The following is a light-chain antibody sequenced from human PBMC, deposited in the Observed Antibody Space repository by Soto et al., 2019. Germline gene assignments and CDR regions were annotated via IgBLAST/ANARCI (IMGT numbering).Light chain of an antibody. Sequence: EIVMTQSPATLSVSPGGSATLSCGASQHVSSNLAWYRQKPGQAPTLLIYRASTRATGIPATFSGSGSGTEFTLTISSLQSEDFAVYYCQQYNKWPYTFGQGTKLEI. CDR1: QHVSSN. V-gene: IGKV3-15*01. CDR2: RAS. CDR3: QQYNKWPYT. J-gene: IGKJ2*01.